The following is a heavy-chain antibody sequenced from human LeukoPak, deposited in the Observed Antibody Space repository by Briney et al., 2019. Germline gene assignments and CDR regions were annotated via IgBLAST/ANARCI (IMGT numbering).Heavy chain of an antibody. CDR1: GFTFSSYA. V-gene: IGHV3-23*01. J-gene: IGHJ6*02. Sequence: GGSLRLSGAASGFTFSSYAMSWARQAPGKGLEWVSAISGSGGSTYYADSVKGRFTISRDNSKNTLYLQMNSLRAEDTAVYYCAKVYPRFLETQNYYYYYGMDVWGQGTTVTVSS. D-gene: IGHD3-3*01. CDR2: ISGSGGST. CDR3: AKVYPRFLETQNYYYYYGMDV.